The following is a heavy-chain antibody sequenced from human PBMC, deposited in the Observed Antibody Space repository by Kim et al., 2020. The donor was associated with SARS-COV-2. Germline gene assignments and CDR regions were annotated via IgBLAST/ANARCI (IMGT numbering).Heavy chain of an antibody. CDR2: INPNSGGT. Sequence: ASVKVSCKASGYTFTGYYMHWVRQAPGQGLEWMGWINPNSGGTNYAQKFQGRVTMTRDTSISTAYMELSRLRSDDTAVYYCARDPSPIVLMVLNWFDPWGEGTLVTVSS. V-gene: IGHV1-2*02. CDR1: GYTFTGYY. J-gene: IGHJ5*02. D-gene: IGHD2-8*01. CDR3: ARDPSPIVLMVLNWFDP.